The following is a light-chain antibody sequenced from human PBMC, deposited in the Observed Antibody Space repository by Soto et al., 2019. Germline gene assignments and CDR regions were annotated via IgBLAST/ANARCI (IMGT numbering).Light chain of an antibody. CDR2: EVS. CDR1: SSDTAGYNY. V-gene: IGLV2-14*01. CDR3: SSYTTSNTPLYV. J-gene: IGLJ1*01. Sequence: QSALAQPPSVSGSPGQSITISCTGTSSDTAGYNYVSWYQQHPGKAPKLMIYEVSNRPSGVSNRFSGSQSGNTASLTISGLQAEDEANYYCSSYTTSNTPLYVFGTGTKVTVL.